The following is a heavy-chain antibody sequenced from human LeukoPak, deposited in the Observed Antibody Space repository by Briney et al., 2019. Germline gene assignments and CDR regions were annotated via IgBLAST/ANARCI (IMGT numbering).Heavy chain of an antibody. Sequence: GGSLRLSCLASGFTVSSNYMSWVRQAPGKGLEWVSVIYSGGSTYYADSVKGRFTISRDNSKNTLYLQMNSLRAEDTAVYYCARAGSSWVYFDYWGQGTLVTVSS. V-gene: IGHV3-66*01. J-gene: IGHJ4*02. D-gene: IGHD6-13*01. CDR1: GFTVSSNY. CDR2: IYSGGST. CDR3: ARAGSSWVYFDY.